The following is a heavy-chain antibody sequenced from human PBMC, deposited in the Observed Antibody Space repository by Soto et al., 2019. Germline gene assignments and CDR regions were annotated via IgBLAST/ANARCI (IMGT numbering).Heavy chain of an antibody. CDR2: INSDGSST. D-gene: IGHD3-10*01. J-gene: IGHJ5*02. Sequence: EVQLVESGGGLVQPGGSLRLSCAASGFTFSSYWMHWVRQAPGKGLVWVSRINSDGSSTSYADSVKGRFTISRDNAKNTRYLQMNSPRAEDTDVDYCARDSSRGRGSGRFAWGQGSLVTVCS. CDR1: GFTFSSYW. V-gene: IGHV3-74*01. CDR3: ARDSSRGRGSGRFA.